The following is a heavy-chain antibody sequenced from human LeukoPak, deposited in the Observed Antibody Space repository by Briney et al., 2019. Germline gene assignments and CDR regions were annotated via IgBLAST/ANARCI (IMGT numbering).Heavy chain of an antibody. CDR3: AMSVDYYDSSGYYY. CDR1: GGTFSSYA. Sequence: SVKVSCKASGGTFSSYAISWVRQAPGQGREWMGGIIPIFGTANYAQKFQGRVTITADESTSTAYMELSSLRSEDTAVYYCAMSVDYYDSSGYYYWGQGTLVTVSS. J-gene: IGHJ4*02. D-gene: IGHD3-22*01. V-gene: IGHV1-69*13. CDR2: IIPIFGTA.